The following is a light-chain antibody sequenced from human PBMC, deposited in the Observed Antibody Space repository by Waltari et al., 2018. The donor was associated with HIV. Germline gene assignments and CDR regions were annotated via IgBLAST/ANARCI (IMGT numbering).Light chain of an antibody. CDR1: VLARKY. CDR3: YSAADSDEV. Sequence: SFELTQPSSVSVSPGQTARITCSGDVLARKYARWFQKKPGQAPLLLIYKDNERPSGIPERLSGSSSGTTVTLTISGAQVEDEADYYCYSAADSDEVFGGGTKLTVL. CDR2: KDN. V-gene: IGLV3-27*01. J-gene: IGLJ3*02.